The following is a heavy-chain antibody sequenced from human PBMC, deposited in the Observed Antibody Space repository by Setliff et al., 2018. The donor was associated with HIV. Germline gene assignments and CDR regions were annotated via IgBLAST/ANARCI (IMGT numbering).Heavy chain of an antibody. J-gene: IGHJ5*02. CDR3: AVSPDGDCATTECANWFDP. Sequence: PGGSLRLSCSASGFTFSGSALHWVRQASGKGLEWVGRIKTKPNSYATAHAESVKGRFTISRDDSQNTAYLQMNSLRTEDAAVYFCAVSPDGDCATTECANWFDPWGQGTQVTVSS. CDR1: GFTFSGSA. D-gene: IGHD4-17*01. V-gene: IGHV3-73*01. CDR2: IKTKPNSYAT.